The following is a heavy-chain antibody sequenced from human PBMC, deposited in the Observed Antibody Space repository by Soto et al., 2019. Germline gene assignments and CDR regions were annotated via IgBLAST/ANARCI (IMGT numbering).Heavy chain of an antibody. Sequence: QVQLVESGGGVVQPGRSLRLSCAASGFTFSSYGMHWVRQAPGKGLEWVAVIWYDGSNKYYADSVKGRFIISRDNSKNTVSLQMNSLRAEDTAVYYCARDVAYCGGDCYLYWYFDLWGRGTLVTVSS. V-gene: IGHV3-33*01. J-gene: IGHJ2*01. CDR2: IWYDGSNK. CDR1: GFTFSSYG. D-gene: IGHD2-21*02. CDR3: ARDVAYCGGDCYLYWYFDL.